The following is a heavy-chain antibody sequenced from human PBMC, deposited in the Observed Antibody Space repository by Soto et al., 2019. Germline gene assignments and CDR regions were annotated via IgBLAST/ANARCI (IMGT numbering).Heavy chain of an antibody. CDR2: ISGSGGST. V-gene: IGHV3-23*01. CDR3: AKVSFGELLHPDY. CDR1: GFTFSSYA. Sequence: EVQLLESGGGLVQPGGSLRLSCAASGFTFSSYAMSWVRQAPGQGLEWVSAISGSGGSTYYADSVKGRFTISRDNSKNTLYLQMNSLRAAATAVYYCAKVSFGELLHPDYWGQGSLVTVSS. D-gene: IGHD3-10*01. J-gene: IGHJ4*02.